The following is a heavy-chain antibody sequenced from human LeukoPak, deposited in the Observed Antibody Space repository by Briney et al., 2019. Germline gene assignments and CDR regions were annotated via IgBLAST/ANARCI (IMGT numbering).Heavy chain of an antibody. J-gene: IGHJ4*02. Sequence: ASVKVSCKASGYTFTSYAMNWVRQAPGQGLEWMGWINTNTETPTYAQGFTGRFVFSLDTSVSTAYLQISSLEADDTAVYYCTRGQPWLPHWGQGSLVTVSS. CDR2: INTNTETP. CDR3: TRGQPWLPH. V-gene: IGHV7-4-1*02. CDR1: GYTFTSYA. D-gene: IGHD5-24*01.